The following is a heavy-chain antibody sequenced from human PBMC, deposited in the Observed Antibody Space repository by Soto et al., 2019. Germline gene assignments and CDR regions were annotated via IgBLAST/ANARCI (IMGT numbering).Heavy chain of an antibody. CDR2: IYWSGDE. Sequence: QMTLMESGPTLVRPTQTLTLTCSFYGFSSSTSGVGVGWVRQPPGKALEWLAPIYWSGDEHYRPSLKSRRTITKGTSKNQVVLIMTNMDPVDTATYYCARGLATLPVFAFDVWGQGTTVTVSS. V-gene: IGHV2-5*01. D-gene: IGHD6-6*01. CDR3: ARGLATLPVFAFDV. J-gene: IGHJ3*01. CDR1: GFSSSTSGVG.